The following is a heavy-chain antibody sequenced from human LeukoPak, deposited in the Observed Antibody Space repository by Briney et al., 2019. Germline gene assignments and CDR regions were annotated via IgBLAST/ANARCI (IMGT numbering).Heavy chain of an antibody. CDR3: AKRSGYSGSYPSDP. CDR2: ISGSGGST. D-gene: IGHD1-26*01. J-gene: IGHJ5*02. V-gene: IGHV3-23*01. Sequence: HPGGSLRLSCAASGFTFSSYAMSWVRQAPGKGLEWVSAISGSGGSTYYADSVKGRFTISRDNSKNTLYLQMNSLRAEDTAVYYCAKRSGYSGSYPSDPWGQGTLVTVSS. CDR1: GFTFSSYA.